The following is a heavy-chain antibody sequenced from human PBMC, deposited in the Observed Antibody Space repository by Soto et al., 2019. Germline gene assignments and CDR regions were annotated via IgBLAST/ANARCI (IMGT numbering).Heavy chain of an antibody. CDR3: ARSYNVVVAASSPVYFDY. D-gene: IGHD2-15*01. CDR1: GYSFTNYY. J-gene: IGHJ4*02. CDR2: INPSGIST. V-gene: IGHV1-46*01. Sequence: QVQLVQSGAEVKKPGASVKVSCKTSGYSFTNYYLHWVRQAHGQGLEWMGLINPSGISTSYAQKFRGRVTMTRDTSTTTVYMDLSSLRSEDTSVYYCARSYNVVVAASSPVYFDYWGQGTLVTVSS.